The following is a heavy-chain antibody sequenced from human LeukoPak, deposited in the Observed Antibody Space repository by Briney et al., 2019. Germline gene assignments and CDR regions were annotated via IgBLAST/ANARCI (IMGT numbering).Heavy chain of an antibody. Sequence: ASVKVSCKASGGTFSSYAISWVRQAPGQGLEWMGGIIPIFGTANYAQKFQGRVTITADESTSTAYMELSSLRSEDTAVYYCARDWAPDGFQEYYFDYWGQGTLVTVSS. CDR2: IIPIFGTA. CDR1: GGTFSSYA. J-gene: IGHJ4*02. V-gene: IGHV1-69*13. CDR3: ARDWAPDGFQEYYFDY. D-gene: IGHD3-10*01.